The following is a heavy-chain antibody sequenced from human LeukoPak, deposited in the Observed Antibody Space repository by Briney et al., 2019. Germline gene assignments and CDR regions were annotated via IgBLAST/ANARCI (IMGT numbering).Heavy chain of an antibody. J-gene: IGHJ4*02. V-gene: IGHV3-74*01. D-gene: IGHD3-22*01. CDR1: GFTFSNCW. Sequence: GGSLRLSCAGSGFTFSNCWMHWVRQAPGKGLVWVSRINSDGSRTNYADSVKGRFTISRDNAKNTLYLEMNSLRAEDTAVYYCARSSGTAVDYWGQGTLATVSS. CDR2: INSDGSRT. CDR3: ARSSGTAVDY.